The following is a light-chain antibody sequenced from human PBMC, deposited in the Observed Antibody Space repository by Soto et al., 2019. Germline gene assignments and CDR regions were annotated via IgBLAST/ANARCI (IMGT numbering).Light chain of an antibody. Sequence: EIVMTQSPATLSVSPGERATLSCRASQSVSSNLAWYQQKPGQAPRLLIYGASTRATGIPARCRGSGSGTEFTRTITGLQSEDFAISYDQDDKNWPPWTIGQGTNVEIK. CDR3: QDDKNWPPWT. CDR2: GAS. CDR1: QSVSSN. V-gene: IGKV3-15*01. J-gene: IGKJ1*01.